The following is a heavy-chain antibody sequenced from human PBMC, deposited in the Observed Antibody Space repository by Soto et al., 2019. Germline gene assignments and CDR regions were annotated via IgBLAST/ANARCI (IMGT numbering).Heavy chain of an antibody. Sequence: ASVKVSCKASGYTFTGYYMHWVRQAPGQGLEWMGWINPNSGGTNYAQKFQGRVTMTRDTSISTAYMELSRLRSDDTAVYYCAREGIAVAGTESHYYYGMDVWGQGTTVTVSS. CDR1: GYTFTGYY. V-gene: IGHV1-2*02. J-gene: IGHJ6*02. CDR3: AREGIAVAGTESHYYYGMDV. CDR2: INPNSGGT. D-gene: IGHD6-19*01.